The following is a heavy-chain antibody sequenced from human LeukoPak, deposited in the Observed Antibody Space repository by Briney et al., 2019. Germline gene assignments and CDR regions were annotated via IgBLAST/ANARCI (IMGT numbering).Heavy chain of an antibody. D-gene: IGHD3-10*01. CDR2: TSSDLNVK. Sequence: PGGSLRLSCAASGFTFSDYYMSWVRQAPGKGLEWVAVTSSDLNVKLYADSVKGRFTISRDNSRSTLYLQMNSLRPEDTAIYYCAREGYYGSGSPPSLYFDYWGQGPLVTVSS. CDR3: AREGYYGSGSPPSLYFDY. V-gene: IGHV3-30*03. CDR1: GFTFSDYY. J-gene: IGHJ4*02.